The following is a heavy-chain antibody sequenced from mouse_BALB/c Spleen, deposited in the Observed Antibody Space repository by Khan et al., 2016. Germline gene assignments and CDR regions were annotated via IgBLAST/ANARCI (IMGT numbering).Heavy chain of an antibody. Sequence: QVQLKQSGAELVKPGASVRLSCKASGYTFTSYDINWVRQRPEQGLEWLGWIFPGDGNTKYIEKFKGKATMTTDKSSRTAYMQLIRLTSEDSAVYFCARRGVRGGAWFADWGQGTLVTVSA. CDR1: GYTFTSYD. CDR2: IFPGDGNT. J-gene: IGHJ3*01. V-gene: IGHV1S56*01. D-gene: IGHD1-1*01. CDR3: ARRGVRGGAWFAD.